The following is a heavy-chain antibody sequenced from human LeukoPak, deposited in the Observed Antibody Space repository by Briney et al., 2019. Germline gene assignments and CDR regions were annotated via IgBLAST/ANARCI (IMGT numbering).Heavy chain of an antibody. J-gene: IGHJ4*02. CDR3: ARDQYLDY. CDR1: GFTFDSYA. V-gene: IGHV3-23*01. CDR2: ISTSGGTT. D-gene: IGHD4-11*01. Sequence: GGSLRLSCAASGFTFDSYAMTWVRQAPGKGLEWVSSISTSGGTTNYADSVKGRFTISRDNSKNTLYLQMNSLRGEDTAVYYCARDQYLDYRGQGTLVTVSS.